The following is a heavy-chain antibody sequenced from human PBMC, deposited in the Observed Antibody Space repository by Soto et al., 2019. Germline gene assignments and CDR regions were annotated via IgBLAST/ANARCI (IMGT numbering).Heavy chain of an antibody. CDR2: ISAYNGNT. CDR1: GYTFTSYG. Sequence: VASVKVSCKASGYTFTSYGISWVRQAPGQGLEWMGWISAYNGNTNYAQKLQGRVTMTTDTSTSTAYMELRSLRSDDTAVYYCARSGYDILTGYYGSDPWGQGTLVTVSS. D-gene: IGHD3-9*01. CDR3: ARSGYDILTGYYGSDP. V-gene: IGHV1-18*01. J-gene: IGHJ5*02.